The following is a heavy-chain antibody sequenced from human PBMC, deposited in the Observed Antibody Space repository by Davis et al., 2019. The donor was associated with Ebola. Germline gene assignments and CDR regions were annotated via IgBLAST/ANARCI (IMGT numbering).Heavy chain of an antibody. CDR1: GGTFSSYA. D-gene: IGHD2-2*01. CDR3: ARARCSSTSCYSEEDSYYFDY. Sequence: AASVKVSCKASGGTFSSYAISWVRPAPGQGLEWMGRIIPILGIANYAQKFQGRVTITADKSTSTAYMELSSLRSEDTAVYYCARARCSSTSCYSEEDSYYFDYWGQGTLVTVSS. V-gene: IGHV1-69*04. J-gene: IGHJ4*02. CDR2: IIPILGIA.